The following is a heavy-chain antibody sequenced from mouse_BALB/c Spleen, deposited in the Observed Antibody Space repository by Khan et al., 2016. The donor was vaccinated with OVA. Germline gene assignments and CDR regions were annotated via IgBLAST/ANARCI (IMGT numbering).Heavy chain of an antibody. Sequence: QIQLVQSGPELKKPGETVKISCKASGFTFTNYGMNWVKQAPGKGLRWMGWINTYTGEPTYADDFKGRFAFSLETSASTAYLQINNLKNEDIATXFCARTYYSYDRYFDVWGAGTTVTVSS. CDR3: ARTYYSYDRYFDV. D-gene: IGHD2-12*01. V-gene: IGHV9-1*02. CDR2: INTYTGEP. CDR1: GFTFTNYG. J-gene: IGHJ1*01.